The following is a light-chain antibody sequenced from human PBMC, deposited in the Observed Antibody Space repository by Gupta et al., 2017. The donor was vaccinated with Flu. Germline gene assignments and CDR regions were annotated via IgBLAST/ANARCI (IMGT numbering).Light chain of an antibody. CDR3: QVWDSSSDLVV. CDR1: NIGGKT. J-gene: IGLJ2*01. V-gene: IGLV3-21*02. Sequence: SYVLTQPPSVSVAPGQTARITCGGNNIGGKTVHWYRQRPGQAPVLVVYDDSGRPSGIPERCSGSNSGNTATLTISRVEAGDEADYYCQVWDSSSDLVVFGGGTKLTVL. CDR2: DDS.